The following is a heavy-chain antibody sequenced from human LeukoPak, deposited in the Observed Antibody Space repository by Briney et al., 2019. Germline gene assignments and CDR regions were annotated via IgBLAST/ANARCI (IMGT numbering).Heavy chain of an antibody. Sequence: GASVKVSCKASGGTFSSYAISWVRQAPGQGLEWMGGIIPIFGTANYAQKFQGRVTITADESTSTAYMELSSLRSEDTAVYYCAREVAARQAPDAFDIWGQGTMVTVSS. V-gene: IGHV1-69*13. D-gene: IGHD6-6*01. CDR3: AREVAARQAPDAFDI. CDR1: GGTFSSYA. J-gene: IGHJ3*02. CDR2: IIPIFGTA.